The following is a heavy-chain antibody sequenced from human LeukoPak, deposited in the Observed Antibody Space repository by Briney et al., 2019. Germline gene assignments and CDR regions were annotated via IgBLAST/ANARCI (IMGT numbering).Heavy chain of an antibody. CDR3: AKDRGGLDGMDV. J-gene: IGHJ6*02. Sequence: GGSLRLSCAASGFTFSSYAMSWVRQAPGKGLEWVSAISGSGGSTCYADSVKGRFTISRDNAKNALYLQMNSLRAEDTALYYCAKDRGGLDGMDVWGQGTTVTVSS. CDR2: ISGSGGST. D-gene: IGHD3-10*01. CDR1: GFTFSSYA. V-gene: IGHV3-23*01.